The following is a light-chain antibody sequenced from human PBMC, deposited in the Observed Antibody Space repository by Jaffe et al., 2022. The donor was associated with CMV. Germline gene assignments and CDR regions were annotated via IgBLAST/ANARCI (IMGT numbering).Light chain of an antibody. CDR1: QSVSSN. V-gene: IGKV3-15*01. CDR2: AAS. J-gene: IGKJ2*01. CDR3: QQYNNWPYT. Sequence: EIVMTQSPATLSVSPGERATLSCRASQSVSSNLAWYQQKPGQAPRLLIYAASTRATGIPARFSGSGSGTEFTLTISSLQSEDFGVYYCQQYNNWPYTFGQGTKVEIK.